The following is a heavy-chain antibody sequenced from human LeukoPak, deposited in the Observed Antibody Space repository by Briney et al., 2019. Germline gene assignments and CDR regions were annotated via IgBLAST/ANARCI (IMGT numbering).Heavy chain of an antibody. V-gene: IGHV3-23*01. CDR2: VTDTGGNT. CDR1: GFTFTTFW. J-gene: IGHJ4*02. CDR3: VKGEQTFPN. Sequence: GGSLRLSCVASGFTFTTFWMTRVRQAPGKGLEWVSTVTDTGGNTYYADSAKGRFTISRDNSKNTVHLLMNSLRGDDTAVYYCVKGEQTFPNWGQGALVTVSS. D-gene: IGHD1/OR15-1a*01.